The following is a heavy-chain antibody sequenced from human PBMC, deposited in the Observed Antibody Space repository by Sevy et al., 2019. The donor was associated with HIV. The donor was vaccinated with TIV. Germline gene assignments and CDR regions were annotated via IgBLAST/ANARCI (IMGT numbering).Heavy chain of an antibody. Sequence: GGSLRLSCAASGFTFSSYAMHWVRQAPGKGLEGVAVISYDGSNKYYADSVKGRFTISRDNSKNTLYLQMNSLRAEDTAVYYCARERGGFGYSSSSMGYYFDYWGQGTLVTVSS. CDR2: ISYDGSNK. J-gene: IGHJ4*02. CDR1: GFTFSSYA. CDR3: ARERGGFGYSSSSMGYYFDY. V-gene: IGHV3-30*04. D-gene: IGHD6-6*01.